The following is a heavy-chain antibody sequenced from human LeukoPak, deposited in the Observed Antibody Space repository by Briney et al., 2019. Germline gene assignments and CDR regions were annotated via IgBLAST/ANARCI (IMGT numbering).Heavy chain of an antibody. CDR2: LNTGGNST. J-gene: IGHJ4*02. D-gene: IGHD3-10*01. V-gene: IGHV3-74*01. Sequence: GGSLRLSCTASGFNFSNYWMHWVRQAPGKGLVWVSRLNTGGNSTIYADSVKGRFIISRDNAKSTLYLQMNSLRADGTGVYYCTREGAYDSGTYGAGDYWGQGTLVTVSS. CDR3: TREGAYDSGTYGAGDY. CDR1: GFNFSNYW.